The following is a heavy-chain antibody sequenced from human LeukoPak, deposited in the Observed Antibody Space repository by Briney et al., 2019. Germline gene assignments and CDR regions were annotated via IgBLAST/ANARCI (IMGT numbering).Heavy chain of an antibody. CDR3: ATETPLDYGDYLYYFDY. J-gene: IGHJ4*02. Sequence: ASVKVSCKVSGYTLTELSVHWVRQAPGKGLEWMGGFDPEDGETIYAQKFQGRVTMTEDTSTDTAYMELSSLRSEDTAVYYCATETPLDYGDYLYYFDYWGQGTLVTVSS. D-gene: IGHD4-17*01. CDR1: GYTLTELS. CDR2: FDPEDGET. V-gene: IGHV1-24*01.